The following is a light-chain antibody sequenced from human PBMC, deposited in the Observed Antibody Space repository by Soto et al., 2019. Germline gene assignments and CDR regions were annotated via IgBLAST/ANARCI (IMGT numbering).Light chain of an antibody. CDR2: GAS. V-gene: IGKV3D-15*01. J-gene: IGKJ5*01. CDR1: QSVSSN. Sequence: ETVLTQSPGTLSLSPGERATLSCRASQSVSSNLACYQQKPGQAPRLLIYGASTRATGIPARFSGSGSGTEFTLTISSLQSEDFAVYYCQQYNNWPPITFGQGIRLEIK. CDR3: QQYNNWPPIT.